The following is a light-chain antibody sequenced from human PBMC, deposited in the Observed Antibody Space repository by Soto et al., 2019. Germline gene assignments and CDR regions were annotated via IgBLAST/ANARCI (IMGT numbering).Light chain of an antibody. V-gene: IGKV3-20*01. Sequence: EIVLPQSQGTLSLSPGQRATLSCRASQTVRNNYLAWYQQKPGQAPRLLIYGASSRATGIPDRFSGSGSGTDFTLTISRLEPEDFAVYYCQQYGSSPLTFGGGTKVDNK. CDR1: QTVRNNY. CDR3: QQYGSSPLT. J-gene: IGKJ4*01. CDR2: GAS.